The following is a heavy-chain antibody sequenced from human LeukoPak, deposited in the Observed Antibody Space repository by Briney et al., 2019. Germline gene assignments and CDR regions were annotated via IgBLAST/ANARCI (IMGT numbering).Heavy chain of an antibody. CDR3: ARDWYYAIDY. V-gene: IGHV3-74*01. Sequence: GGSLRLSCAASGFTFSSAWMHWVRQAPGEGLVAVSRITSDGSTTWYADSVRGRFTISRDNAKNTLYLQMNSLRVDDTAVYYCARDWYYAIDYWGQGTLVSVLS. J-gene: IGHJ4*02. D-gene: IGHD2-2*01. CDR1: GFTFSSAW. CDR2: ITSDGSTT.